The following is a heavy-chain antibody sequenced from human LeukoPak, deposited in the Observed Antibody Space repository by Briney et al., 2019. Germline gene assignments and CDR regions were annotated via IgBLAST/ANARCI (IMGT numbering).Heavy chain of an antibody. Sequence: SETLSLTCTVSGGSLSSSNYYWSWIRQPPGKGLEWIGYIYYSGTTNYNPSLKSRVTISVDTSKNRFSLKLSSVTAADTAVYYCARTDIVATIHFDYWGQGTLVTVSS. D-gene: IGHD5-12*01. CDR2: IYYSGTT. J-gene: IGHJ4*02. CDR3: ARTDIVATIHFDY. CDR1: GGSLSSSNYY. V-gene: IGHV4-61*01.